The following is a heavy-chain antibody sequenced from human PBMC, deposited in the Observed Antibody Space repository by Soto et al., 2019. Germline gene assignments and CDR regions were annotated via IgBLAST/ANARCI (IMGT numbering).Heavy chain of an antibody. V-gene: IGHV1-24*01. CDR1: GYTLTELS. D-gene: IGHD1-1*01. Sequence: ASVKVSCKVSGYTLTELSMHWVRQAPGKGLEWMGGFDPEDGETIYAQKFQGRVTMTEDTSTDTAYMELSSLRSEDTAVYYCATAQPSSLQLGYWGQGTLVTVSS. CDR2: FDPEDGET. CDR3: ATAQPSSLQLGY. J-gene: IGHJ4*02.